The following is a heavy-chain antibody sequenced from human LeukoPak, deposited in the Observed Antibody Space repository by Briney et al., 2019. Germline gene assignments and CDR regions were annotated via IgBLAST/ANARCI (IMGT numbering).Heavy chain of an antibody. CDR2: ISSSGSNI. J-gene: IGHJ4*02. CDR1: GFTFSADS. V-gene: IGHV3-48*01. D-gene: IGHD6-19*01. Sequence: GGSLRLSCAASGFTFSADSMNWVRQAPGKGLEWVSYISSSGSNIDYADSVKGRFTISRDNAKNSLYLQMNSLRAEDTAVYYCAKDRSSVWYVGADFDCWGQGTLVTVSS. CDR3: AKDRSSVWYVGADFDC.